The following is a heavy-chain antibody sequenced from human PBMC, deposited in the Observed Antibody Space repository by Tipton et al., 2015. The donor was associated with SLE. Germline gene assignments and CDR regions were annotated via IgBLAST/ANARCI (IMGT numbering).Heavy chain of an antibody. CDR1: GYSISSGYY. D-gene: IGHD3-10*01. V-gene: IGHV4-38-2*01. Sequence: TLSLTCAVSGYSISSGYYWGWIRQPPGKGLEWIWSIYYSGSTSYNPSLKSRVTISLDTSQNQFSLKLTSVTAADTAVYCCARVRGGIYYFDYWGQGTLVTVSS. CDR2: IYYSGST. CDR3: ARVRGGIYYFDY. J-gene: IGHJ4*02.